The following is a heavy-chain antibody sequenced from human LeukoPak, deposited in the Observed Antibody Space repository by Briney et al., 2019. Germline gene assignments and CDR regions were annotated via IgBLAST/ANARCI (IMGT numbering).Heavy chain of an antibody. V-gene: IGHV1-46*04. CDR3: AIAVNSAAFDI. CDR2: INPSGGST. CDR1: RHTFISYY. D-gene: IGHD4-11*01. Sequence: ASVKVSCKASRHTFISYYMHWVRQAPGQGLEWMGIINPSGGSTSYAQKLQGRVTMARDTSTSTVYMELSSLRSEDTAVYYCAIAVNSAAFDIWGQGTMVTVSS. J-gene: IGHJ3*02.